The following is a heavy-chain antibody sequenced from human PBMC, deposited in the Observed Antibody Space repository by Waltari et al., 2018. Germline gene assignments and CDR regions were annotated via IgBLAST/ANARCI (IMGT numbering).Heavy chain of an antibody. D-gene: IGHD5-18*01. CDR1: GGSISSYY. CDR2: IYTSGST. V-gene: IGHV4-4*07. J-gene: IGHJ6*02. Sequence: QVQLQESGPGLVKPSETLSLTCTVSGGSISSYYWSWIRQPAGKGLDWIGRIYTSGSTNYNPSLKSRVTMSVDTSKNQFSLKLSSVTAADTAVYYCARDRYSYGLYYYYGMDVWGQGTTVTVSS. CDR3: ARDRYSYGLYYYYGMDV.